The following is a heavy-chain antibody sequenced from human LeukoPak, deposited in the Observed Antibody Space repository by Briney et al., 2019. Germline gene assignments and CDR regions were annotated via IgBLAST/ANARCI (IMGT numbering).Heavy chain of an antibody. CDR1: GFTFSGSA. CDR2: IRSKANSYAT. CDR3: TRHQAVAG. V-gene: IGHV3-73*01. J-gene: IGHJ4*02. D-gene: IGHD6-19*01. Sequence: PGGSLRLSCAASGFTFSGSAMHWVRQASGKGLEWFGRIRSKANSYATAYAASVKGRFTISRDDSKNTAYLQMNSLKTEDTAVYYCTRHQAVAGWGQGTLVTVSS.